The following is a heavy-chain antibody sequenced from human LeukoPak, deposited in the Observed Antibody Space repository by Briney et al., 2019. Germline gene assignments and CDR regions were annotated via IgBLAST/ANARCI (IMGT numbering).Heavy chain of an antibody. V-gene: IGHV3-7*01. CDR3: ARAQAAAIDY. Sequence: GGSLRLSCVVSGFIFSSYWMSWVRQAPGKGLEWVANIKHDGSEKYYVDSVKGRFTISRDNAKNSVYLQVSSLRAEDTAVYYCARAQAAAIDYWGQGTLVTVSS. CDR1: GFIFSSYW. D-gene: IGHD6-13*01. CDR2: IKHDGSEK. J-gene: IGHJ4*02.